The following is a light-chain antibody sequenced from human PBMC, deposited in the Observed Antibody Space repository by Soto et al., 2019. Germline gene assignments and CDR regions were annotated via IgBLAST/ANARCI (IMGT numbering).Light chain of an antibody. Sequence: QTVVTQEASLSVSPGGTVTLTCGLTSGSVSSRYYPSWYRQDPGQTPRTLIYSGDIRSYGVPDRFSGYILGSKAALTITGDQADHESVYNCVFYIKGDITFLGGGTTLTVL. CDR2: SGD. CDR3: VFYIKGDITF. CDR1: SGSVSSRYY. J-gene: IGLJ2*01. V-gene: IGLV8-61*01.